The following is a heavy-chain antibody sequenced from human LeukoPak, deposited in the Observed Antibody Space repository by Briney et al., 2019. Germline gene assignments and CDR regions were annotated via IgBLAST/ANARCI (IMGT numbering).Heavy chain of an antibody. CDR1: GGSISSYY. Sequence: ASETLSLTCTVSGGSISSYYWSWIGQPPGKGLEWIGYIYYSGSTNYNPSLKSRVTISVDTSKNQFSLKLSSVTAADTAVYYCARRSDPLGSSVDYWGQGTLVTVSS. CDR3: ARRSDPLGSSVDY. V-gene: IGHV4-59*08. D-gene: IGHD2-2*01. J-gene: IGHJ4*02. CDR2: IYYSGST.